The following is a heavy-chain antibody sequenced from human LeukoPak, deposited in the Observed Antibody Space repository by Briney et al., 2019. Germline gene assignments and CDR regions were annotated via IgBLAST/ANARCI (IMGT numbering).Heavy chain of an antibody. J-gene: IGHJ3*02. CDR1: GGTFSSYA. D-gene: IGHD2-2*01. V-gene: IGHV1-69*01. CDR3: ARGLVPRPQYGVVVPAAPMMSSFDI. CDR2: IIPIFGTA. Sequence: ASVKVSCKASGGTFSSYAISWVRQAPGQGLEWMGGIIPIFGTANYAQKFQGRVTITADESTSTAYMELSSLRSEDTAVYYCARGLVPRPQYGVVVPAAPMMSSFDIWGQGTMVTVSS.